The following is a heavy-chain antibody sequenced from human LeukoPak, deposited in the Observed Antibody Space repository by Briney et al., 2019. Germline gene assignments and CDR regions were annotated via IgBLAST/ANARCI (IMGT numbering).Heavy chain of an antibody. CDR1: GYTFTNYG. D-gene: IGHD3-22*01. Sequence: ASVKVSCKASGYTFTNYGISWVRQAPGQGLEWMGWISAYNGNTKYAQKLQGGVTMTTDTSTSTAYMELRSLRSDDTAVYYCAREMGYYDSSAHYYYVMDVWGQGTTVTVSS. CDR2: ISAYNGNT. V-gene: IGHV1-18*01. J-gene: IGHJ6*02. CDR3: AREMGYYDSSAHYYYVMDV.